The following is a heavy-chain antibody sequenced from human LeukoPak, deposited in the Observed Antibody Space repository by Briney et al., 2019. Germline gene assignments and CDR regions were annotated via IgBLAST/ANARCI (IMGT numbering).Heavy chain of an antibody. V-gene: IGHV5-51*01. D-gene: IGHD6-19*01. CDR3: ARSGGWDKYYFDY. Sequence: GESLKISCKASGYTFTNYWIGWVRQMPGKGLEWMGIIYPGDSDTRYSPSFQGQVTISADKSITTAYLKWSSLQASDTAMYYCARSGGWDKYYFDYWGQGTLVTVSS. J-gene: IGHJ4*02. CDR2: IYPGDSDT. CDR1: GYTFTNYW.